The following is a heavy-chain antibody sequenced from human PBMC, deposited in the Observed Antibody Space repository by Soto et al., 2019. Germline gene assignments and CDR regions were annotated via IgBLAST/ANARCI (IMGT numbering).Heavy chain of an antibody. CDR3: ARGRDGGGDCPNWFDP. CDR1: GFTVSSNY. D-gene: IGHD2-21*02. V-gene: IGHV3-53*04. CDR2: IYSGGST. J-gene: IGHJ5*02. Sequence: EVQLVESGGGLVQPGGSLRLSCAASGFTVSSNYMSWVRQAPGKGLEWVSVIYSGGSTYYADSVKGRFTISRHNSKNTLYLQMNSLRAEDTAVYYCARGRDGGGDCPNWFDPWGQGTRVTVSS.